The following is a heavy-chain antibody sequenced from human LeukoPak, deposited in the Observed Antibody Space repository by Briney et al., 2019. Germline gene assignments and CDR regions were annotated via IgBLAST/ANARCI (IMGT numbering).Heavy chain of an antibody. CDR2: ISSSGGTT. V-gene: IGHV3-11*01. CDR1: GFTFSDYY. Sequence: GGSLRLSCAASGFTFSDYYVTWIRQAPGKGLEWVSYISSSGGTTHYADSVKGRFTISRDNAKNSLYVQMNNLRAEDTAVYYCARVPRSGGSIDYWGQGTLVTVSS. D-gene: IGHD6-19*01. J-gene: IGHJ4*02. CDR3: ARVPRSGGSIDY.